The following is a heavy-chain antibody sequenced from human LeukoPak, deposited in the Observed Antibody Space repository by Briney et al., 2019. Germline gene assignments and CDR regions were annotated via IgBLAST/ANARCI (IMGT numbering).Heavy chain of an antibody. CDR1: GFTFSAYA. D-gene: IGHD3-10*02. CDR3: ARELHDYVGMDV. Sequence: QTGGSLRLSCEASGFTFSAYAMTWVRQAPGKGLEWVSSIGSDNKPHYLESVKGRFAISRDNSKSMLFLQLNSLNDEDTEHYYCARELHDYVGMDVWGQGTTVTVSS. J-gene: IGHJ6*02. CDR2: IGSDNKP. V-gene: IGHV3-23*01.